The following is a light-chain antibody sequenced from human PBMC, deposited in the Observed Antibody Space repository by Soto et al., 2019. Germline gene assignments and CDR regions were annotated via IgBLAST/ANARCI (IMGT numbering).Light chain of an antibody. CDR1: QSISSSY. V-gene: IGKV3-20*01. CDR2: GAS. Sequence: EILLTQSPGTLSVSPGERVTLSCRASQSISSSYLAWYQQRPGQAPRLLIFGASYRATGIPDRFSGSGSGTDFTLTISRLEPEDFAVYYCQQYGSSPWTFGQGTKVEIK. CDR3: QQYGSSPWT. J-gene: IGKJ1*01.